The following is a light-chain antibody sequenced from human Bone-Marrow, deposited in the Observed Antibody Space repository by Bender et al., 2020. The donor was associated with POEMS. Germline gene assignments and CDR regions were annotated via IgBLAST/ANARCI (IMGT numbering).Light chain of an antibody. CDR2: EVS. J-gene: IGLJ3*02. Sequence: QSVLTQPPSVSGAPGQRVTISCTGSISNIGAGFGVNWYQHLPGTAPKLMIYEVSKRPSGVSNRFSGSKSGNTASLTISGLQAEDEADYYCCSYAGSSTWVFGGGTKLTVL. V-gene: IGLV2-23*02. CDR1: ISNIGAGFG. CDR3: CSYAGSSTWV.